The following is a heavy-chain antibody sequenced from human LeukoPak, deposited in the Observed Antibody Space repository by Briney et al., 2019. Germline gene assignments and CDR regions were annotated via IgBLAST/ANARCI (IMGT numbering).Heavy chain of an antibody. V-gene: IGHV4-4*07. Sequence: PSETLSLTCIVSGDSINNFYWSWIRQPAGKGLEWIGRIFSSGNTNYNPSLKSRVTMSIDTSKNQFSLKLSSVTAADTAVYYCAGGEVDTRLDYWGQGTLVTVSS. D-gene: IGHD2-15*01. CDR2: IFSSGNT. J-gene: IGHJ4*02. CDR3: AGGEVDTRLDY. CDR1: GDSINNFY.